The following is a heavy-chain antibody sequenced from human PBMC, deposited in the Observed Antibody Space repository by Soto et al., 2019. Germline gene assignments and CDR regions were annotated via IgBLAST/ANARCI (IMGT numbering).Heavy chain of an antibody. Sequence: PSETLSLTCTVSGGSISSGDYYWSWIRQPPGKGLEWIGYIYYSGSTYYNPSLKSRVTISVDTSKNQFSLKLSSVTAADTAVYYWVRDNILEILYGGMDVWGQGTTVTV. V-gene: IGHV4-30-4*01. CDR2: IYYSGST. D-gene: IGHD3-3*02. J-gene: IGHJ6*01. CDR1: GGSISSGDYY. CDR3: VRDNILEILYGGMDV.